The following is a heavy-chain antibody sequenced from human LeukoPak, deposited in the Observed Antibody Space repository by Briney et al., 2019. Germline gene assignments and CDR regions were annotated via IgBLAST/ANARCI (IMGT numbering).Heavy chain of an antibody. V-gene: IGHV4-30-2*01. CDR1: GFSISSGGYS. D-gene: IGHD3-9*01. J-gene: IGHJ4*02. CDR2: IYDSGST. CDR3: ARGETYYDILTGQHTTPAFDY. Sequence: PSQTLSLTCAVSGFSISSGGYSWGWLRQAQGKGREWIGYIYDSGSTYDNPPLKSRVTISVDRSKNQFSLKLSSVTAADTAVYYCARGETYYDILTGQHTTPAFDYWGQGTLVTVSS.